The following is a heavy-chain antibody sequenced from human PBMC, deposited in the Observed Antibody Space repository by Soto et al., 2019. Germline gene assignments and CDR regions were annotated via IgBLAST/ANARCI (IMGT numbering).Heavy chain of an antibody. Sequence: ASVXVSCKASVYTFTSYAMHWVRQAPGQRLEWMGWINAGNGNTKYSQKFQGRVTITGDTSASTAYMELSSLRSEDTAVYYCARSKVVVAATNAFDPWGQGTLVTV. J-gene: IGHJ5*02. CDR3: ARSKVVVAATNAFDP. D-gene: IGHD2-15*01. V-gene: IGHV1-3*01. CDR1: VYTFTSYA. CDR2: INAGNGNT.